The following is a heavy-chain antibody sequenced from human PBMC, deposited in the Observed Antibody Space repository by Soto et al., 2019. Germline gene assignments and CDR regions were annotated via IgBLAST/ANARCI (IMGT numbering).Heavy chain of an antibody. CDR3: ARAWLRDFWSGYPLDFDY. V-gene: IGHV3-21*01. J-gene: IGHJ4*02. Sequence: GGSLRLSCAASGFTFSSYSMNWVRQAPGKGLEWVSPISSSSSYIYYADSVKGRFTISRDNAKNSLYLQMNSLRAEDTAVYYCARAWLRDFWSGYPLDFDYWGQGTLVTVSS. D-gene: IGHD3-3*01. CDR1: GFTFSSYS. CDR2: ISSSSSYI.